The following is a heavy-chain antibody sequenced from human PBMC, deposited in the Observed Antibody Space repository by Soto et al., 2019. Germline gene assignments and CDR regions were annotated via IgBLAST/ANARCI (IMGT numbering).Heavy chain of an antibody. CDR3: AKEGCWNGNYYYYYGMDV. CDR2: ISYDGSNK. J-gene: IGHJ6*02. Sequence: QVQLVESGGGVVQPGRSLRLSCAASGFTFSSYGMHWVRQAPGKGLEWVAVISYDGSNKYYADSVKGRFTISRDNSKNTLYLQMNSLRAEDTAVYYCAKEGCWNGNYYYYYGMDVWGQGTTVTVSS. D-gene: IGHD1-1*01. V-gene: IGHV3-30*18. CDR1: GFTFSSYG.